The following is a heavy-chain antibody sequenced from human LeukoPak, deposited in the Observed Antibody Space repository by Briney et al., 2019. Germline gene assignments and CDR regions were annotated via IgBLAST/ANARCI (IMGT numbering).Heavy chain of an antibody. Sequence: QSWGSLRLSCAGSGFIFSSYAMSWVRQAPGTGLEWVSAITDNGRSTFHADSVKGRFTISTDNSKHTLYLQMTTLTSEDTALYFCVKGSTDARPYYFDHWGQGTLVTVSS. CDR1: GFIFSSYA. CDR3: VKGSTDARPYYFDH. J-gene: IGHJ4*02. D-gene: IGHD2-21*01. CDR2: ITDNGRST. V-gene: IGHV3-23*01.